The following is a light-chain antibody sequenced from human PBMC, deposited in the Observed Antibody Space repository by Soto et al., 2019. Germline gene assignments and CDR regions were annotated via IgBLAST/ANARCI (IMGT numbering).Light chain of an antibody. V-gene: IGKV1-33*01. Sequence: DIQMTQSPSSMSASVGGRVTSTRQANQNINNYLAWYQQKPGRAPRLLIYDASNLAAGFPARFRGSGSGTDFTFTISRLQPEDIATYYCQQYENLPTFGQGTRLEIK. J-gene: IGKJ5*01. CDR2: DAS. CDR3: QQYENLPT. CDR1: QNINNY.